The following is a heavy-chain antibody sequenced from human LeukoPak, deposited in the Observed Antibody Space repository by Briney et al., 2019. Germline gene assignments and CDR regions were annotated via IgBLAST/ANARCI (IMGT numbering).Heavy chain of an antibody. CDR1: GGSISSSSYY. V-gene: IGHV4-39*01. J-gene: IGHJ6*02. CDR3: ARHKYGMDV. Sequence: SETLSLTCTVSGGSISSSSYYWGWIRQPPGKGLEWIGSIYYRGSTYYNPSLKSRVTISVDTSKNQFSLKLSSVTAADTAVYYCARHKYGMDVWGQGTTVTVSS. CDR2: IYYRGST.